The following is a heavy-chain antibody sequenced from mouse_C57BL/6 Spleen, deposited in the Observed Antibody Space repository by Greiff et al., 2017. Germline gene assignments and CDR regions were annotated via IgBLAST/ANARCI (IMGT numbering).Heavy chain of an antibody. CDR2: ISGGGGNT. J-gene: IGHJ1*03. Sequence: EVKVVESGGGLVKPGGSLKLSCAASGFTFSSYTMSWVRQTPETRLEWVATISGGGGNTYYPDSVKGRFTISRDNAKNTLYLQMSSLRSEDTALYYCARQNYGNHWYFDVWGTGTTVTVSS. CDR3: ARQNYGNHWYFDV. CDR1: GFTFSSYT. D-gene: IGHD2-1*01. V-gene: IGHV5-9*01.